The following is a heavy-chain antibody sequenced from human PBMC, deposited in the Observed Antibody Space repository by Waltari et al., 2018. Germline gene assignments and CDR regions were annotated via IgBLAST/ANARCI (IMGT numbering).Heavy chain of an antibody. D-gene: IGHD6-13*01. J-gene: IGHJ4*02. CDR2: IRYDGRNK. CDR1: GFIFSSYG. Sequence: QVQLVESGGGVVQPGGSLRLSCAASGFIFSSYGLHWVRQAPGKGLEWVAFIRYDGRNKNYADSVKGRFTISRDNSKNTLYLQMTSLTDEDTAVYYCAKRDSSWYSLDNWGQGTLVTVSS. CDR3: AKRDSSWYSLDN. V-gene: IGHV3-30*02.